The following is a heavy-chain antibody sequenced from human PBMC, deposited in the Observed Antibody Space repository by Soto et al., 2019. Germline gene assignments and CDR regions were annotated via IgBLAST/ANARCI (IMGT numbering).Heavy chain of an antibody. J-gene: IGHJ4*02. CDR2: IDTSGTKI. V-gene: IGHV3-11*01. Sequence: QVQLVESGGDLVKPGGSLRLSCAASGYTFSDYYMSWIRQAPGKGLEWISYIDTSGTKIYYADSVKGRFTITRENAKNSLYLEMNSLRDEYTAVYYCASHYDMWSGYLSPVDYWGPGTLVTVSS. D-gene: IGHD3-3*01. CDR1: GYTFSDYY. CDR3: ASHYDMWSGYLSPVDY.